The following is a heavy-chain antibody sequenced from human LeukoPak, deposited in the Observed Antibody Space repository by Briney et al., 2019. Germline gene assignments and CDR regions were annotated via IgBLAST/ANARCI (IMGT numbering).Heavy chain of an antibody. J-gene: IGHJ6*03. D-gene: IGHD1-14*01. Sequence: SETLSLTCTVSGGSISSSSYYWGWIRQPPGKGLEWIGSIYHSGSTYYNPSLRSRVTISVDTSKNQFSLKLSSVTAADTAVYYCARGGKGPVSYYYYMDVWGKGTTVTVSS. CDR1: GGSISSSSYY. CDR3: ARGGKGPVSYYYYMDV. CDR2: IYHSGST. V-gene: IGHV4-39*07.